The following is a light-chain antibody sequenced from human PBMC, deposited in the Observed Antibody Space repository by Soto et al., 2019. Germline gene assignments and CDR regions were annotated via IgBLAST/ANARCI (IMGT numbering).Light chain of an antibody. CDR3: GTWDSSLIAAV. Sequence: QSALTQPPSVSAAPGQKVTISCSGSSSNIGNNYVSWYQQLPGTAPKLLIYDNNKRPSGIPDRFSGSKSGTSATLGITGLQTGDEADYYCGTWDSSLIAAVFGGGTKLTVL. CDR2: DNN. J-gene: IGLJ2*01. CDR1: SSNIGNNY. V-gene: IGLV1-51*01.